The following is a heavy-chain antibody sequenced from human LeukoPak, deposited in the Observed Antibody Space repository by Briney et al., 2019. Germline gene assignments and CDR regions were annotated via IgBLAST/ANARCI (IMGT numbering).Heavy chain of an antibody. D-gene: IGHD6-13*01. Sequence: GGSLRLSCAASGFTLSSYAMSWVRQAPGKGLEWVSAISGSGGSTYYADSVKGRFTISRDNSKNTLYLQMNSLRAEDTAVYYCAKGSSSWQMGAFDYWGQGTLVTVSS. J-gene: IGHJ4*02. CDR1: GFTLSSYA. V-gene: IGHV3-23*01. CDR3: AKGSSSWQMGAFDY. CDR2: ISGSGGST.